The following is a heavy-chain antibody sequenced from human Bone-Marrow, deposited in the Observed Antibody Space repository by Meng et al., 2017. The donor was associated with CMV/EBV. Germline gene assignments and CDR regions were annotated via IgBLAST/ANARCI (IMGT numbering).Heavy chain of an antibody. CDR2: IRYDGSNK. V-gene: IGHV3-30*02. CDR1: GFTFSSYW. D-gene: IGHD4-23*01. Sequence: GESLKISCAASGFTFSSYWMHWVRQAPGKGLEWVAFIRYDGSNKYYADSVKGRFTISRDNSKNTLYLQMNSLRAEDTAVYYCAKLYGGLGVLDYWGQGTRVTFYS. J-gene: IGHJ4*02. CDR3: AKLYGGLGVLDY.